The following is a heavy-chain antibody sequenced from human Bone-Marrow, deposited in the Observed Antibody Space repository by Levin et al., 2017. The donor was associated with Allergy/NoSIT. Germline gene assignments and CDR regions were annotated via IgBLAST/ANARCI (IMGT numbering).Heavy chain of an antibody. V-gene: IGHV4-34*01. CDR1: GGSFPGYF. CDR3: ARGEDFFDF. J-gene: IGHJ4*02. Sequence: GSLRLSCAVSGGSFPGYFWTWILQSPGRGLEWIGQINHRGTTNYNPSLRGRVAISIDTSKNQFSLKLTSVTVADTATYYCARGEDFFDFWGRGILVTVSS. CDR2: INHRGTT.